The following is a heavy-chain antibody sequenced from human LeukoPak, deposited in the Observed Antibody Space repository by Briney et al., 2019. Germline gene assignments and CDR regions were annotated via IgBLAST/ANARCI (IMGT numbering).Heavy chain of an antibody. CDR3: ARDEGSGYSYGLRDFDY. V-gene: IGHV4-34*01. Sequence: SETLSLTCAVYGGSFSGYYWSWIRQPPGKGLEWIGEINHSGSTNYNPSLKSRVTISVDTSKNQFSLKLSSVTAADTAVYYCARDEGSGYSYGLRDFDYWGQGTLVTVSS. D-gene: IGHD5-18*01. CDR2: INHSGST. J-gene: IGHJ4*02. CDR1: GGSFSGYY.